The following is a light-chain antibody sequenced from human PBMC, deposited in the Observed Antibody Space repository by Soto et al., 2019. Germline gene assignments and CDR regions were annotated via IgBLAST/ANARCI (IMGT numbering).Light chain of an antibody. CDR2: DDG. Sequence: SYELAQPPSVSVVPGQTARITCGGHNIRSKSVHWYQQRPGQAPVQVVYDDGDRPSWIPERFSGSNSGNTATLTISRVEAGDEADYYCQVWDSNSDHVVFGGGTKVTVL. V-gene: IGLV3-21*02. CDR1: NIRSKS. J-gene: IGLJ2*01. CDR3: QVWDSNSDHVV.